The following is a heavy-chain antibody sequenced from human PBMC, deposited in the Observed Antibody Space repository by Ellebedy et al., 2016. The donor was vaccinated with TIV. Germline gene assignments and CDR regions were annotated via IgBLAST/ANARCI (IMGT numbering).Heavy chain of an antibody. CDR1: GFTFSDYY. V-gene: IGHV3-11*01. CDR2: ISSSGSTI. CDR3: ARASDDAFDI. Sequence: GESLKISCAASGFTFSDYYMSWIRQAPGKGLEWVSYISSSGSTIYYADSVKGRFTISRDNAKNSLYLQMNSLRAEDTAVYYCARASDDAFDIWGQGTMVTVSS. J-gene: IGHJ3*02.